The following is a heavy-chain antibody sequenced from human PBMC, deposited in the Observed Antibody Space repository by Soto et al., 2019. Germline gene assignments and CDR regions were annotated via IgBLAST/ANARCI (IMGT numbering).Heavy chain of an antibody. CDR1: GYTFTSYG. V-gene: IGHV1-18*01. Sequence: ASVKVSCKASGYTFTSYGISWVRQAPGQGLEWMGWISAYNGNTNYAQKLQGRVTMTTDTSTSTAYMERRSLRSDDTAVYYCARGPYYYDSSGYYPYGMDVWGQGTTVTVSS. D-gene: IGHD3-22*01. J-gene: IGHJ6*02. CDR3: ARGPYYYDSSGYYPYGMDV. CDR2: ISAYNGNT.